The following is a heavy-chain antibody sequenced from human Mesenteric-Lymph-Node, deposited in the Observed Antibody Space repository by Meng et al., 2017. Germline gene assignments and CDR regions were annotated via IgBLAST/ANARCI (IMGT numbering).Heavy chain of an antibody. V-gene: IGHV3-7*01. CDR2: IKQDGSEK. J-gene: IGHJ4*02. D-gene: IGHD3-22*01. CDR1: GFTFSSYW. Sequence: GESLKISCAASGFTFSSYWMSWVRQAPGKGLEWVANIKQDGSEKYYVDSVKGRFTISRDNAKNSLYLQMNSLRAEDTAVYYCARDGSQYYYDNTAYLHWGQGTLVTVSS. CDR3: ARDGSQYYYDNTAYLH.